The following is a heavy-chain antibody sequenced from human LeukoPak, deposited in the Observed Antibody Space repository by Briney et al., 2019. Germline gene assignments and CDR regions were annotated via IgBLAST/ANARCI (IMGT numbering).Heavy chain of an antibody. CDR1: GYTFTSYG. CDR2: ISAYNGNT. Sequence: GASVKVSCKASGYTFTSYGISWVRQAPGQGLEWMGWISAYNGNTNYAQKFQGRVTMTRDTSISTAYMELSRLRSDDTAMYYCARSSGWKYNIDYWGQGTLVTVSS. V-gene: IGHV1-18*01. CDR3: ARSSGWKYNIDY. J-gene: IGHJ4*02. D-gene: IGHD6-19*01.